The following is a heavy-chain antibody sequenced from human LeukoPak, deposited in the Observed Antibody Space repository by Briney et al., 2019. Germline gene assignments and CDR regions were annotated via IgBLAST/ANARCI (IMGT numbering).Heavy chain of an antibody. CDR2: IYTSGIT. V-gene: IGHV3-66*01. CDR3: ARDHNFYDSGRGFDP. D-gene: IGHD3-10*01. Sequence: GGSLRLSCAVSGFTVSSNIMSWVRQAPGKVPDWVSVIYTSGITYYADSVRGRFTISRDNSKNTLYLQMDSLTAEDTAVYYCARDHNFYDSGRGFDPWGQGTLVTVSS. CDR1: GFTVSSNI. J-gene: IGHJ5*02.